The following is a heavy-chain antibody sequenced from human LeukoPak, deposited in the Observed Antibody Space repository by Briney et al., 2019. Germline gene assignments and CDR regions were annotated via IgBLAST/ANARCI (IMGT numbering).Heavy chain of an antibody. CDR1: RYTFTSYD. Sequence: ASVKVSCKASRYTFTSYDINWVRQATGQGREGMGWMNPNSGNTGYAQKFQGRVTMTRNNSISTAYMEPSSLRSENTAVYYCARDGKRYNWNDSSRSDPWGQGTPVTVSS. V-gene: IGHV1-8*01. J-gene: IGHJ5*02. D-gene: IGHD1-20*01. CDR3: ARDGKRYNWNDSSRSDP. CDR2: MNPNSGNT.